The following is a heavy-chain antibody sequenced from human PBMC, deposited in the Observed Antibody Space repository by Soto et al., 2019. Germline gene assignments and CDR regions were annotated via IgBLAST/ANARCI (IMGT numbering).Heavy chain of an antibody. J-gene: IGHJ2*01. D-gene: IGHD1-26*01. CDR3: ASTRGYSGSYIYWYFDL. Sequence: QVQLQESGPGLAKPSETLSLTCTVSGGSISSHYWNWIRQPPGKGLEWIGYIYYSGSTNYNPSLKSRVTISVDTSKNHFSLKLSSVTAADTAVYYCASTRGYSGSYIYWYFDLWGRGTLVTVSS. CDR2: IYYSGST. CDR1: GGSISSHY. V-gene: IGHV4-59*11.